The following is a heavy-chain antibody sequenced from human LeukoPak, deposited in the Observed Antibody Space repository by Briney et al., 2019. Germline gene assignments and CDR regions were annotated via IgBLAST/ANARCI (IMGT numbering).Heavy chain of an antibody. CDR2: INTNTGNP. J-gene: IGHJ6*02. Sequence: ASVKVSCKASGYTFTSYAMNWVRQAPGQGLEWMGWINTNTGNPTYAQGFTGRFVFSLDTSVSTAYLQISSLKAEDTAVYYCARYDSSGYYYALAPNYYYYGMDVWGQGNTVTVSS. CDR3: ARYDSSGYYYALAPNYYYYGMDV. V-gene: IGHV7-4-1*02. D-gene: IGHD3-22*01. CDR1: GYTFTSYA.